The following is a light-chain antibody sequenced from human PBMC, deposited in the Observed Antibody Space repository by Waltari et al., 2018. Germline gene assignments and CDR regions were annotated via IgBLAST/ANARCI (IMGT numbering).Light chain of an antibody. V-gene: IGLV2-14*01. CDR2: DVS. CDR1: STDVGPYNF. Sequence: QSALTQPASVSGSPGQSITVSCTGTSTDVGPYNFVCWYQQRPGKAPKLMISDVSNRLSGFSDRFSGSKSGNTASLTISGLQAEDEADYYCSSFTNSGSWVFGGGTKVTVL. J-gene: IGLJ3*02. CDR3: SSFTNSGSWV.